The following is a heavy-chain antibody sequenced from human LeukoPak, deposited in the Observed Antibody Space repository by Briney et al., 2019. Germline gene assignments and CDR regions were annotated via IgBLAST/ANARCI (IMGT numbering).Heavy chain of an antibody. CDR1: GFTFSSYS. CDR3: ARIHSSGWSSEYYFDY. Sequence: GGSLRLSCAASGFTFSSYSMNWVRQAPGKGLEWVSYISSSGSTIYYADSVKGRFTISRDNAKNSLYLQMNSLRAEDTAVYYCARIHSSGWSSEYYFDYWGQGTLVTVSS. D-gene: IGHD6-19*01. V-gene: IGHV3-48*04. J-gene: IGHJ4*02. CDR2: ISSSGSTI.